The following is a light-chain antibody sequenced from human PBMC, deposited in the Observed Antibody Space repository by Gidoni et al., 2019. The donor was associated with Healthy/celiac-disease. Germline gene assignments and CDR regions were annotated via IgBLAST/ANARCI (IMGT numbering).Light chain of an antibody. Sequence: QSALTQPASASGSPGQSITISCTGTSSDVGSYHLVSWYQHHPGKAPKLMIYEGSKRPSGVSNRFSGSKSGNTASLTISGLQAEDEADYYCCSYAGRSTHVVFGGGTKLTVL. CDR2: EGS. V-gene: IGLV2-23*01. CDR1: SSDVGSYHL. J-gene: IGLJ2*01. CDR3: CSYAGRSTHVV.